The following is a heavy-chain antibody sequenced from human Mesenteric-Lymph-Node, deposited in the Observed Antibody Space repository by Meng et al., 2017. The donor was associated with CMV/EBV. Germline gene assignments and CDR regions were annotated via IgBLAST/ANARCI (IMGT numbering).Heavy chain of an antibody. CDR3: ARDKVVRGGDYYYYYGMDV. CDR2: ISAYNGNT. D-gene: IGHD3-10*01. Sequence: ASAKVSCKAAGYTFTSCGISGVRQAPGQGLEWMGWISAYNGNTNYAQKLQGRVTMTTDTSTSTAYMELRSLRSDDTAVYYCARDKVVRGGDYYYYYGMDVWGQGTTVTVSS. V-gene: IGHV1-18*01. CDR1: GYTFTSCG. J-gene: IGHJ6*02.